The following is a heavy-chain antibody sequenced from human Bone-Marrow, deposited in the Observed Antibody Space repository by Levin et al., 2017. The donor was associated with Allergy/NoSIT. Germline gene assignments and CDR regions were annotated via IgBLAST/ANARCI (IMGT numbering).Heavy chain of an antibody. V-gene: IGHV3-30-3*01. CDR3: ARDHYYGSGRAYYFDY. D-gene: IGHD3-10*01. CDR2: ISYDGSNK. Sequence: TGGSLRLSCAASGFTFSSYAMHWVRQAPGKGLEWVAVISYDGSNKYYADSVKGRFTISRDNSKNTLYLQMNSLRAEDTAVYYCARDHYYGSGRAYYFDYWGQGTLVTVSS. CDR1: GFTFSSYA. J-gene: IGHJ4*02.